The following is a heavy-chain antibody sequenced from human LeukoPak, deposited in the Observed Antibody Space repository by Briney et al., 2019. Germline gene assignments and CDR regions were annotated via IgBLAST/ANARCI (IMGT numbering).Heavy chain of an antibody. D-gene: IGHD1-1*01. CDR1: GFTFSSYT. CDR2: ISDSGSTA. Sequence: GGSLRLSCAGSGFTFSSYTMAWVRQAPGKGLEWVSGISDSGSTAYYADSVKGRFTISRDNSRNILYLQMNTLRVEDSAVYFCAKRGVLRPDAWGQGTRVTVSS. V-gene: IGHV3-23*01. J-gene: IGHJ5*02. CDR3: AKRGVLRPDA.